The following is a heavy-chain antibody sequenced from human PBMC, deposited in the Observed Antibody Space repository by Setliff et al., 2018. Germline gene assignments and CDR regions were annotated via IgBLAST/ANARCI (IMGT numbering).Heavy chain of an antibody. CDR1: GGSISSSSYY. CDR2: VYTSGST. J-gene: IGHJ5*02. D-gene: IGHD3-22*01. CDR3: ARVAGSGYLDRCFDP. V-gene: IGHV4-61*02. Sequence: SETLSLTCTVSGGSISSSSYYWSRIRQPAGKGLEWIGRVYTSGSTNYNPSLNSRVTISLDTSKNQFSLKLISVTAADTAVYYCARVAGSGYLDRCFDPWGQGTLVTVSS.